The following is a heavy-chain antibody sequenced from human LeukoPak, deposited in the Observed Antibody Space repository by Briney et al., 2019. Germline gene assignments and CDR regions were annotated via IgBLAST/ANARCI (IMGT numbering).Heavy chain of an antibody. CDR2: IHPGGTI. D-gene: IGHD6-19*01. CDR3: AMYSSAWYAVY. CDR1: GFTVSSKY. V-gene: IGHV3-66*01. Sequence: GGSLRLSCAASGFTVSSKYMGWARQAPGKGLEWVSVIHPGGTIYYADSVKGTFTISRDNSKNTLYLEMNTLRVEDTAVYYCAMYSSAWYAVYWGHGTLVTVSS. J-gene: IGHJ4*01.